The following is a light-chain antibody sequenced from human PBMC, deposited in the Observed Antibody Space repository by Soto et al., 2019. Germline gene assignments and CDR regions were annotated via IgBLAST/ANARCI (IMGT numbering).Light chain of an antibody. Sequence: AIRMTQSPSSFSASTGDRVTITCRASQGISSYLAWYQQKPGKAPKLLIHDASSLERGVPSRFSGSGSGTDFTLTISSLQPEDFATYYCQQSYSTPRTFGQGTKVDI. CDR1: QGISSY. CDR2: DAS. V-gene: IGKV1-8*01. J-gene: IGKJ1*01. CDR3: QQSYSTPRT.